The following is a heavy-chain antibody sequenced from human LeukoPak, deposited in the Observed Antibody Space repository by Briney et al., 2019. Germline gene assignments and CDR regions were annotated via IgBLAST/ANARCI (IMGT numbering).Heavy chain of an antibody. Sequence: SQTLSLTCAISGESVSSNSVAWNWIRQSPSRGLEWLGRTYYRSKWYNDYALSVKSRITINPDTSKNQFSLQLNSVTPEDTAVYFCAREYVDAFDIWGQGTMVTVSS. CDR2: TYYRSKWYN. CDR1: GESVSSNSVA. V-gene: IGHV6-1*01. J-gene: IGHJ3*02. CDR3: AREYVDAFDI. D-gene: IGHD3-16*01.